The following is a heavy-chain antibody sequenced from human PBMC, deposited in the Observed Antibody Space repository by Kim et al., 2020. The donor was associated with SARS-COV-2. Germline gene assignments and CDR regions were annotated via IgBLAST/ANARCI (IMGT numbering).Heavy chain of an antibody. J-gene: IGHJ4*02. Sequence: TYYTPSLKRRVTISVETSKKQFSLKLSSVTAADTAVYYCARDCEAGGFCYWGQGTLVTVSS. CDR3: ARDCEAGGFCY. CDR2: T. V-gene: IGHV4-31*02. D-gene: IGHD3-10*01.